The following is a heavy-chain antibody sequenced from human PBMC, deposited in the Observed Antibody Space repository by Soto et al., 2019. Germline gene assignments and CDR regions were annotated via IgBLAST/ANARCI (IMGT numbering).Heavy chain of an antibody. V-gene: IGHV3-7*01. CDR1: GFTFSSYW. CDR3: ARDGGGGYSGYDHPGGFHY. Sequence: GGSPRLSCAASGFTFSSYWMSWVRQAPGKGLEWVANIKQDGSEKYYVDSVKGRFTISRDNAKNSLYLQMNSLRAEDTAVYYCARDGGGGYSGYDHPGGFHYWGQGTLVTVSS. J-gene: IGHJ4*02. CDR2: IKQDGSEK. D-gene: IGHD5-12*01.